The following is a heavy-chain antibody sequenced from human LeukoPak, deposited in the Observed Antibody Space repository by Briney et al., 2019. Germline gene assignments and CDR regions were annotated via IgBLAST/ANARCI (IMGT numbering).Heavy chain of an antibody. J-gene: IGHJ4*02. CDR2: IIPIFGTA. Sequence: ASVKVSCKASGGTFSSYAISWVRQAPGQGLEWMGGIIPIFGTANYAQKFQGRVTITTDESTSTAYMELSSLRSEDTAVYYCAREPSNGWSLGYWGQGTLVTVSS. D-gene: IGHD6-19*01. CDR3: AREPSNGWSLGY. V-gene: IGHV1-69*05. CDR1: GGTFSSYA.